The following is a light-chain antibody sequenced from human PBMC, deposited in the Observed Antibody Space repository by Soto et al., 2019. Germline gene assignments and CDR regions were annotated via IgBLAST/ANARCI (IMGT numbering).Light chain of an antibody. CDR3: QTWGTGTVV. Sequence: QPVLTQSPSASASLGASVKLTCTLSSGHNNYAIAWHQQQPERGPRYLMKVNRDGSHSKGDGIPDRFSGSSSGAERFLTISSLQSEDEADYYCQTWGTGTVVFGGGTKVTVL. J-gene: IGLJ2*01. V-gene: IGLV4-69*01. CDR1: SGHNNYA. CDR2: VNRDGSH.